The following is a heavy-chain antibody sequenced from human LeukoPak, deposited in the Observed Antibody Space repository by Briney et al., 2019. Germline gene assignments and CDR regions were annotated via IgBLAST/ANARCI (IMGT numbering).Heavy chain of an antibody. CDR1: GFTFTSYS. J-gene: IGHJ4*02. CDR3: ARGVSYYYGSGSYRGELDY. CDR2: ISSSSNTI. Sequence: GGSLRLSCAASGFTFTSYSMNWVRQAPGKGLEWVSYISSSSNTIYYADSVKGRFTISRDNAKNSLYLQMNSLRDEDTAVYYCARGVSYYYGSGSYRGELDYWGQGTLVTVSS. D-gene: IGHD3-10*01. V-gene: IGHV3-48*02.